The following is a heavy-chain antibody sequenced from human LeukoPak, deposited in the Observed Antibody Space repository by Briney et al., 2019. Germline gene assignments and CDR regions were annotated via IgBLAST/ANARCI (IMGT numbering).Heavy chain of an antibody. J-gene: IGHJ4*02. CDR3: ARDSPGYLAYDS. V-gene: IGHV3-33*01. CDR1: GFTFSSYG. D-gene: IGHD1-1*01. Sequence: PGGSLRLSCAAPGFTFSSYGMHWVRQAPGKGLEWVAVIWYDGSNKYCADSVKGRFTISRDNSKNTLYLQMNSLRAEDTAVYYCARDSPGYLAYDSWGQGTLVTVSS. CDR2: IWYDGSNK.